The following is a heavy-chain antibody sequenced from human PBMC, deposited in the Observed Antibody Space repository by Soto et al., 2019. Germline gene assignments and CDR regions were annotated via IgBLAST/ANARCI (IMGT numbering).Heavy chain of an antibody. CDR2: ISSNSAYI. J-gene: IGHJ5*02. CDR1: GFTFRSFT. Sequence: EVQLVESGGGLVKPGGSLRLSCAASGFTFRSFTMNWVRQAPGKGLEWVSTISSNSAYIYYTDALRGRFTISRDNAKNSLHLQMNSPRAEDTAVYYCTRDAPRASSARGWFDPWGPGTLVTVSS. D-gene: IGHD6-13*01. V-gene: IGHV3-21*02. CDR3: TRDAPRASSARGWFDP.